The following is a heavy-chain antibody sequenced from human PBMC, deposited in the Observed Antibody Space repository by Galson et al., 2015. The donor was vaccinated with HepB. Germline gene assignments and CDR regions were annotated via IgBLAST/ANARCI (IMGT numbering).Heavy chain of an antibody. V-gene: IGHV3-74*01. CDR3: ARDTYYSGSGSYSGIDP. J-gene: IGHJ5*02. CDR1: GFTFSSYW. Sequence: SLRLSCAASGFTFSSYWMHWVRQGPGEGLVWVSRINTDGSSTSYADSVKGRFTISRDNAKNTLYLQMNSLRVEDTAVYYCARDTYYSGSGSYSGIDPWGQGTLVTVSS. D-gene: IGHD3-10*01. CDR2: INTDGSST.